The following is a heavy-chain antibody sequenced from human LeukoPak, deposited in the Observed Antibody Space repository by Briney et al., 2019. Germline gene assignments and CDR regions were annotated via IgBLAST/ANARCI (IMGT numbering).Heavy chain of an antibody. CDR1: RFTFSDYS. J-gene: IGHJ4*02. CDR3: ARETRRGTNFDY. Sequence: GGSLRLSCTASRFTFSDYSMNWVRQAPVKGLEWVSFISSSSSTIYYADSVKGRFTISRDNAQNSVYLQMNSLRAEDTAVYYCARETRRGTNFDYWGQGTQVTVSS. CDR2: ISSSSSTI. V-gene: IGHV3-48*01.